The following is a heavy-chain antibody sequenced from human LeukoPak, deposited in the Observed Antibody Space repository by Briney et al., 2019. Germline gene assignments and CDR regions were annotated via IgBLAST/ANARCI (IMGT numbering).Heavy chain of an antibody. V-gene: IGHV3-30*18. Sequence: GGSLRLSCAASGFIFRNYGMHWVRQAPGKGMEWVAVISYDGSNKFYGDSVKGRFTISRDNSKNTLDLQMNSLRAEDTAVYYCAKSGDFRALLSVDVWGKGTTVTVSS. CDR2: ISYDGSNK. J-gene: IGHJ6*04. CDR1: GFIFRNYG. CDR3: AKSGDFRALLSVDV. D-gene: IGHD2/OR15-2a*01.